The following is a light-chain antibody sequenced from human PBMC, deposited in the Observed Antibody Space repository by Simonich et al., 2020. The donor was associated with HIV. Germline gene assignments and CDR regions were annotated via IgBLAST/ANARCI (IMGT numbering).Light chain of an antibody. V-gene: IGLV2-14*03. CDR3: SSYTSSSTWV. CDR1: SSDVGGYNY. CDR2: VVS. J-gene: IGLJ3*02. Sequence: QSALTQPASVSGSPGQSITISCTGTSSDVGGYNYVSWYQQQPGKAPKLMIYVVSNRPSGVSNRFSGSKSGNTASLTISGLQAEDEADYYCSSYTSSSTWVFGGGTKLTVL.